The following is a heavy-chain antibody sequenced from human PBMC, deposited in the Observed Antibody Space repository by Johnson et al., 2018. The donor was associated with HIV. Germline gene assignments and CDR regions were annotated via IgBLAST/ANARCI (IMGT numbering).Heavy chain of an antibody. CDR2: IRYDGSNK. CDR3: AREGVGTTSDDAFDI. CDR1: RFTFSSYG. J-gene: IGHJ3*02. Sequence: QVQLVESGGGVVQPGRSLRLSCAASRFTFSSYGMHWVRQAPGKGLEWVGFIRYDGSNKYYADSVKGRFSISRDNSKNTLYLQMNSLRAEDTALYYCAREGVGTTSDDAFDIWGQGTMVTVSS. D-gene: IGHD1-26*01. V-gene: IGHV3-33*08.